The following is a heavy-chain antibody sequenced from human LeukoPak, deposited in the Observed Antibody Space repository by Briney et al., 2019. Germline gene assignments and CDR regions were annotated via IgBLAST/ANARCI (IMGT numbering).Heavy chain of an antibody. Sequence: SETLSLTCTVSNGSISSYYWSWIRQSAGKGLEWIGRIYTSVSTNYNPSLKSRVTMSLDTSKNQFSLKLTSVTAADTAVYYCAREFLGIGWFDPWGQGTLVIVSS. CDR3: AREFLGIGWFDP. CDR2: IYTSVST. D-gene: IGHD6-13*01. V-gene: IGHV4-4*07. J-gene: IGHJ5*02. CDR1: NGSISSYY.